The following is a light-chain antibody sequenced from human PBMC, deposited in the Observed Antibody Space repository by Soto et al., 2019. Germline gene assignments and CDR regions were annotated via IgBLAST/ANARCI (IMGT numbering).Light chain of an antibody. CDR2: GAS. CDR3: QQYNNWWT. J-gene: IGKJ1*01. V-gene: IGKV3-15*01. Sequence: EIVMTQSPATLSVSPGERATLSCRASQSVSSSLAWYQKKPGQAPRLLIYGASTRAPGIPDRFSGSGSVTEFTLTISSLQSEDFAVYYCQQYNNWWTFGQGTRVEIK. CDR1: QSVSSS.